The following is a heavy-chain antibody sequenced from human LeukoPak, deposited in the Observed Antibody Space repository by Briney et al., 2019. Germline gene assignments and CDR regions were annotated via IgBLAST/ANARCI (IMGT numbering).Heavy chain of an antibody. Sequence: PSETLSLTCTVSGGSISSSSLYRGWIRQPPGKGLEWIGIIYYSGSTYYNPSLKSRVTISVDTSKNQFSLKLSSVTAADTAVYYCASFYSSSSGSWFDPWGQGTLVTVSS. CDR3: ASFYSSSSGSWFDP. J-gene: IGHJ5*02. CDR2: IYYSGST. D-gene: IGHD6-6*01. V-gene: IGHV4-39*01. CDR1: GGSISSSSLY.